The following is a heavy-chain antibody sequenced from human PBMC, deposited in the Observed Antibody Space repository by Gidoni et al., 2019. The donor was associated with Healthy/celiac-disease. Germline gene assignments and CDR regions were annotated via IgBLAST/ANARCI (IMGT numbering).Heavy chain of an antibody. CDR3: ARDSIPPGFSGAAIN. J-gene: IGHJ4*02. V-gene: IGHV1-18*01. D-gene: IGHD2-8*02. Sequence: QVQLVQSGAEVTKPGVSVKVSCQSSGYTFTSSGSSWVRQAHGQGLEWMGWISDYNGNTNYAQKIQGRVTMTTDTSTSTAYMELRSLRSDDTAVYYCARDSIPPGFSGAAINWGQGTLVTVSS. CDR1: GYTFTSSG. CDR2: ISDYNGNT.